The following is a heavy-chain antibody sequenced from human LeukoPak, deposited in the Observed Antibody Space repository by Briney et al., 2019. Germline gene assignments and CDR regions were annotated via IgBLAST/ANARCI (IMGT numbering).Heavy chain of an antibody. CDR3: ARELVGSCFDY. CDR1: GGSISSGDYY. D-gene: IGHD6-13*01. J-gene: IGHJ4*02. Sequence: SETLSLTCTVSGGSISSGDYYWSWIRQPPGTGLEWIGYIYYSGSTYYNPSLKSQVTISVDTSKNQFSLKLSSVTAADTAVYYCARELVGSCFDYWGQGTLVTVSS. CDR2: IYYSGST. V-gene: IGHV4-30-4*01.